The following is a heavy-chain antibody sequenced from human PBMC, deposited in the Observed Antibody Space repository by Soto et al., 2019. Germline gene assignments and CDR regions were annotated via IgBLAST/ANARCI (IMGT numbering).Heavy chain of an antibody. J-gene: IGHJ3*02. D-gene: IGHD3-3*01. Sequence: QVQLVESGGGVVQPGRSLRLSCAASGFTFSSYGMHWVRQAPGKGLEWVAVIWYAGSNKYYADSVKGRFTISRDNSKNSLYLHMNSLRAEDTAVYYCARDAGADYDFCGGYPGGNAFDIWGQGTMVTVSS. CDR1: GFTFSSYG. CDR3: ARDAGADYDFCGGYPGGNAFDI. CDR2: IWYAGSNK. V-gene: IGHV3-33*01.